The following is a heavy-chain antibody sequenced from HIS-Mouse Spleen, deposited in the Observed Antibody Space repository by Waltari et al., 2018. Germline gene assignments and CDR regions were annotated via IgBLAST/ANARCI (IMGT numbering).Heavy chain of an antibody. D-gene: IGHD6-13*01. J-gene: IGHJ2*01. CDR2: IYYSGST. CDR3: AREIPYSSSWYDWYFDL. V-gene: IGHV4-39*07. CDR1: GGSISSSSYH. Sequence: QLQLQESGPGLVKPSETLSLTCTVSGGSISSSSYHWEWIRQPPGKGLEWIGSIYYSGSTYYNPSLKSRVTISVDTSKNQFSLKLSSVTAADTAVYYCAREIPYSSSWYDWYFDLWGRGTLVTVSS.